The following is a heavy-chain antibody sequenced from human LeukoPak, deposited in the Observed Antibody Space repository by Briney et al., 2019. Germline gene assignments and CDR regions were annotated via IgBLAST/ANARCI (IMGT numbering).Heavy chain of an antibody. J-gene: IGHJ4*02. CDR1: GYTFTGYY. CDR2: INPNSGGT. CDR3: ARDPRSRFLEPQVDY. V-gene: IGHV1-2*02. D-gene: IGHD3-3*01. Sequence: GASVKVSCKASGYTFTGYYMHWVRQAPGQGLEWMGWINPNSGGTNYAQKFQGRVTMTRDTSISTAYMELSRLRSDDTAVYYCARDPRSRFLEPQVDYWGQGTLVTVSS.